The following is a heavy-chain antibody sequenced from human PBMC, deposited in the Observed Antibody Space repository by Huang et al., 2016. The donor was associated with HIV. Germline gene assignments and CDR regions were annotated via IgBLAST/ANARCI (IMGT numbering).Heavy chain of an antibody. CDR2: VFYGGNT. V-gene: IGHV4-39*01. CDR1: GGPVNSGNYY. CDR3: ARLPFDYVWGNQRQTALDELDV. D-gene: IGHD3-16*01. Sequence: QLQLQESGPGLVRPSETLSLTCSLCGGPVNSGNYYWGWVRQPPGKGLEWIGGVFYGGNTFCNQSLKSRVSMSVDTSKKRFSLNLSSVTAADTAVYFCARLPFDYVWGNQRQTALDELDVWGQGTMVTVSS. J-gene: IGHJ3*01.